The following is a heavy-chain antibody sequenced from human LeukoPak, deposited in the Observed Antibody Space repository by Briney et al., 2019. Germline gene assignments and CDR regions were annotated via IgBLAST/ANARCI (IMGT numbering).Heavy chain of an antibody. CDR1: GFTFSSYA. Sequence: GGSLRLSCAASGFTFSSYAMTWVRQAPGKGLEWVSGISGSGDGTYYADSVTGRFTISRDNSKNTLYLQMNSLRAGDTAVYYCAKDRVGALLYFDFWGQGTLVTVSS. CDR2: ISGSGDGT. D-gene: IGHD1-26*01. J-gene: IGHJ4*02. CDR3: AKDRVGALLYFDF. V-gene: IGHV3-23*01.